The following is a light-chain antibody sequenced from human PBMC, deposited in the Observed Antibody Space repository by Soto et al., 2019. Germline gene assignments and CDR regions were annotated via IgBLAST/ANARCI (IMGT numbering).Light chain of an antibody. CDR2: AAS. CDR1: QTISSW. V-gene: IGKV1-5*01. CDR3: LQEYAYPRT. Sequence: DIQMTQSPSTLPASVGDRVTITCRASQTISSWLAWYQQKPGKAPKILIYAASSLESGVPSGFSGSASGTDFILTIRSLQPEDSATYYCLQEYAYPRTFGQGTKVDIK. J-gene: IGKJ1*01.